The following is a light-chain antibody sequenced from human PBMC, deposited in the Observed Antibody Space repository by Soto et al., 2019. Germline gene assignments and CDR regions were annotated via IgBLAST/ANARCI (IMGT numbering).Light chain of an antibody. CDR2: GAS. J-gene: IGKJ5*01. Sequence: SPATLSVSPGERATLSCWASQSVRSNLAWYQQKPGQTPRLLIFGASTRATAIPGRFSGSGSGTEFTLTISSLQSEDFAVYYCQQYNSWPTITFGQGTRLEIK. V-gene: IGKV3-15*01. CDR3: QQYNSWPTIT. CDR1: QSVRSN.